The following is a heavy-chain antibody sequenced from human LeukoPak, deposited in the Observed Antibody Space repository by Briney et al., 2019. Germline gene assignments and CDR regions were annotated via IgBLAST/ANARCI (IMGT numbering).Heavy chain of an antibody. CDR2: IRYDGSNK. CDR1: GFTFSSYG. CDR3: AKDISSSPDSAGTFEYYFDY. J-gene: IGHJ4*02. Sequence: GGSLRLSCAASGFTFSSYGMHWVRQAPGKGLEWVAFIRYDGSNKYYADSVKGRFTISRDNSKNTLYLQMNSLRAEDTALYYCAKDISSSPDSAGTFEYYFDYWGQGTLVTVSS. D-gene: IGHD6-13*01. V-gene: IGHV3-30*02.